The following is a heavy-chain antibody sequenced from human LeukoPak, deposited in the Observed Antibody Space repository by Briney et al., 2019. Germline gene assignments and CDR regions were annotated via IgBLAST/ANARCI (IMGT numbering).Heavy chain of an antibody. J-gene: IGHJ6*04. CDR1: GGSISSSSYS. Sequence: SETLSLTCTVSGGSISSSSYSWGWIRQPPGKGLEWIGSIYYSGSTYYNPSLKSRVTISVDTSKNQFSLKLSSVTAAGTAVYYCARLRAVAGKDWSYYYGMDVWGEGTTVTVSS. D-gene: IGHD6-19*01. CDR3: ARLRAVAGKDWSYYYGMDV. CDR2: IYYSGST. V-gene: IGHV4-39*01.